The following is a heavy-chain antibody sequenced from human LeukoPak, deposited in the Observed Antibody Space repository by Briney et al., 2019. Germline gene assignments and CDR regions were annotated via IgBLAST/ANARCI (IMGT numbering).Heavy chain of an antibody. Sequence: WASVKVSCKASGYTFTSYAMHWVRQAPGQRLEWMGWINAGNGNTEYSQKFQGRVTITRDTSASTAYMELSSLRSEDTAVYYCARKYSGSLDYWGQGTLVTVSS. V-gene: IGHV1-3*01. CDR2: INAGNGNT. CDR1: GYTFTSYA. J-gene: IGHJ4*02. D-gene: IGHD1-26*01. CDR3: ARKYSGSLDY.